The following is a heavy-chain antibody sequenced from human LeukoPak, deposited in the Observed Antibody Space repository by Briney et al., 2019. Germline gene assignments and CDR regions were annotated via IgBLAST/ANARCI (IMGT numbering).Heavy chain of an antibody. V-gene: IGHV4-4*09. CDR2: IYTSGRT. CDR1: GGSISDFY. D-gene: IGHD2-21*02. CDR3: ARGAYCGTGCFWYFDF. Sequence: SETLCLTCTVPGGSISDFYWSWIRQPPGKGLEWIGDIYTSGRTDYNPYLKSRGTMSVDTSTNNFSLTLSSVTAAAAAVYYCARGAYCGTGCFWYFDFWGQGSLVTVSS. J-gene: IGHJ4*02.